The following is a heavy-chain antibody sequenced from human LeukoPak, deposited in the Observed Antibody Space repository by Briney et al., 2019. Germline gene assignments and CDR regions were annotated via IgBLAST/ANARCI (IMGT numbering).Heavy chain of an antibody. CDR1: GGTFSSYA. V-gene: IGHV1-69*04. J-gene: IGHJ6*02. CDR2: IIPILGIA. CDR3: ARRAMVRDYGMDV. D-gene: IGHD3-10*01. Sequence: SVKVSCKASGGTFSSYAISWVRQAPGQGLEWMGRIIPILGIANYAQKFRGRVTITADKSTSTAYMELSSLRSEDTAVYYCARRAMVRDYGMDVWGQGTTVTVSS.